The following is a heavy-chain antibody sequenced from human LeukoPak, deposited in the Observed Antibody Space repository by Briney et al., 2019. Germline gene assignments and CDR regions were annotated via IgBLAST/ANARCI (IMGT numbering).Heavy chain of an antibody. CDR3: ARDFLDTAMVPWDRSSLFDY. D-gene: IGHD5-18*01. Sequence: ASVKVSCKASGYTFTGYYMHWVRQAPGQGLEWMGWINPNSGGTNYAQKFQGRVTMTRDTSISTAYMELSRLRSDDTAVYYCARDFLDTAMVPWDRSSLFDYWGQGTLVTVSS. CDR1: GYTFTGYY. CDR2: INPNSGGT. V-gene: IGHV1-2*02. J-gene: IGHJ4*02.